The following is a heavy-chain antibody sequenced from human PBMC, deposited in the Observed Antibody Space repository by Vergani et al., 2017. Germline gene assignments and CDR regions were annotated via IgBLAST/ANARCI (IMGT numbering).Heavy chain of an antibody. CDR3: ARDRQVRRIAAAGTSDAFDI. V-gene: IGHV4-30-4*01. CDR1: GGSISSGGYY. CDR2: IYYSGST. D-gene: IGHD6-13*01. Sequence: QLQLQESGSGLVKPSQTLSLTCAVSGGSISSGGYYWSWIRQPPGKGLEWIGYIYYSGSTYYNPSLKSRVTISVDTSKNQFSLKLSSVTAADTAVYYCARDRQVRRIAAAGTSDAFDIWGQGTMVTVSS. J-gene: IGHJ3*02.